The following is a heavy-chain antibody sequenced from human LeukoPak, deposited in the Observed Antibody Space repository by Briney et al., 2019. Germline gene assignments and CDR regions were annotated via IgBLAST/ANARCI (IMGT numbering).Heavy chain of an antibody. CDR3: ARGAVVVVPAARVHRGKASPAADAFDI. CDR2: IYTSGST. J-gene: IGHJ3*02. D-gene: IGHD2-2*01. Sequence: PSETLSLTCTVSGGSISSYYWSWIRQPAGKGLEWIGRIYTSGSTNYNPSLKSRVTMSVDTSKNQFSLKLSSVTAADTAVYYCARGAVVVVPAARVHRGKASPAADAFDIWGQGTMVTVSS. CDR1: GGSISSYY. V-gene: IGHV4-4*07.